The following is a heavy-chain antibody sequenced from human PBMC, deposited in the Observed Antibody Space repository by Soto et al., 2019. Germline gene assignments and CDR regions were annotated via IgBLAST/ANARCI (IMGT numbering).Heavy chain of an antibody. D-gene: IGHD1-26*01. CDR3: ERDLEGSILGRYYYYVMVV. V-gene: IGHV1-2*02. Sequence: ASVKVSCKASGYTFTGYYMHWVRQAPGQGLEWMGWINPNSGGTNYAQKFQGRVTMTRDTSISTAYMELSRLRSDDTAVYYCERDLEGSILGRYYYYVMVVLGQGTT. CDR2: INPNSGGT. J-gene: IGHJ6*02. CDR1: GYTFTGYY.